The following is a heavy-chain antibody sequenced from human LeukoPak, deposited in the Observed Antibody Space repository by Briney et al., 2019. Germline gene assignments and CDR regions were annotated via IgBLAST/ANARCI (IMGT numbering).Heavy chain of an antibody. CDR1: GYTFNTYG. Sequence: ASVKVSCKASGYTFNTYGISWVRQAPGQGLEWMGWISAYNGLTNSAQNLQDRITMTTDTSTTPYMELRSLRFDHTAVYYCARDDASWGLQSRTGIDYWGQGTLVTVSS. V-gene: IGHV1-18*01. D-gene: IGHD2-8*02. CDR2: ISAYNGLT. J-gene: IGHJ4*02. CDR3: ARDDASWGLQSRTGIDY.